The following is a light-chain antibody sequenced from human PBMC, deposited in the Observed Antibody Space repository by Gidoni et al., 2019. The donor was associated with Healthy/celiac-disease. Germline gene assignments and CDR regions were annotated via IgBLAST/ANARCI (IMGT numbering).Light chain of an antibody. V-gene: IGKV1-5*01. Sequence: DIQMTQSPSTLSASVGDRVTITCRASQSISSWLVWYQQKPGKAPKLLIHDASSLESGVPSRFSGSGSGTEFTLTISSLQPDDFATYYCQQYNSYSPWTFGQGTKVEIK. CDR1: QSISSW. CDR3: QQYNSYSPWT. CDR2: DAS. J-gene: IGKJ1*01.